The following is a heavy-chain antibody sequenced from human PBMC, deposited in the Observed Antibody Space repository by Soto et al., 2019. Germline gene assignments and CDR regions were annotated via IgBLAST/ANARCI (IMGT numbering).Heavy chain of an antibody. CDR1: GFMFSAYW. J-gene: IGHJ4*02. V-gene: IGHV3-7*01. CDR2: ISGGASDK. D-gene: IGHD2-21*01. Sequence: EVQLVESGGRLVQPGGSLRLSCAASGFMFSAYWMSWVRQDPGKGLEWVATISGGASDKFYVDSVKGRFTMSRDDSKNTLYLPMNSLRDEDTAVYYCVREDWHRFDSWGQGTLVTVSS. CDR3: VREDWHRFDS.